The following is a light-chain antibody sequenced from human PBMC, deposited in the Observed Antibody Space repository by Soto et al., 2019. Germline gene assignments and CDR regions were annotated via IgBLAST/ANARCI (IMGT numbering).Light chain of an antibody. V-gene: IGKV1-9*01. CDR3: QQVKSFPPT. CDR1: QVITSY. CDR2: DDS. J-gene: IGKJ1*01. Sequence: DIPLTKSPSFLYASVRDSVTFTCRASQVITSYLAWYQQKPGKALKLLIYDDSTLQSWVPSRFSGGESGTEFTLTITSLQPEDFATYYCQQVKSFPPTVGQGTKVDIK.